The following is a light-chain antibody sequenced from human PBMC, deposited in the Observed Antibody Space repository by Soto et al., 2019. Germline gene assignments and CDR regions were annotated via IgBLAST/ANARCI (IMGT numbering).Light chain of an antibody. CDR1: QSISSW. CDR3: QQHTYFAT. J-gene: IGKJ1*01. V-gene: IGKV1-5*03. Sequence: DIQMTQSPSTLSASVGERVTITCRASQSISSWLAWYQQKAGQAPRLLIYKASNVESGVPSRFSGSGSGTEFTLTISSLQPDDFAAYYCQQHTYFATFGQGTRVEVK. CDR2: KAS.